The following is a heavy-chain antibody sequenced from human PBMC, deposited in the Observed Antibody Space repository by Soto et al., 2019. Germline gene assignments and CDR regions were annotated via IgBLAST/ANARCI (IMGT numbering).Heavy chain of an antibody. CDR1: GFTFNDFE. V-gene: IGHV3-48*03. J-gene: IGHJ4*02. D-gene: IGHD3-10*01. Sequence: EVQLLESGGGLVQPGGSLRLYCGVSGFTFNDFEMNWVRQAPGKGLEWLAYIDGSGTTKKYADSVRGRFTISRDNPNNSVFLQMSSLSAADTAIYYCARGFGRFNCWGQGTLVSVSP. CDR2: IDGSGTTK. CDR3: ARGFGRFNC.